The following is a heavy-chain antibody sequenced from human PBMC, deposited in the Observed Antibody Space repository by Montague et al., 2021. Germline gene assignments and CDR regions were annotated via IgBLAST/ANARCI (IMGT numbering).Heavy chain of an antibody. CDR2: INEDGSEK. J-gene: IGHJ5*01. CDR3: ARDRAAAGS. CDR1: GITFDYYW. D-gene: IGHD6-13*01. Sequence: SLSLSCAASGITFDYYWMSWFRQAPGKGLEWVANINEDGSEKNYVDSVRGRFSISRDNTKNSLYLQMNSLRVEDTAVYYCARDRAAAGSWGHGTLVIVSS. V-gene: IGHV3-7*03.